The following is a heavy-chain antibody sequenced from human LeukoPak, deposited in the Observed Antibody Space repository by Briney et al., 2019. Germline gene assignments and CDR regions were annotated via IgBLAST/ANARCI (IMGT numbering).Heavy chain of an antibody. J-gene: IGHJ4*02. CDR3: ARWYSSGWGFDY. Sequence: SETLSLTCTVSGGSISSYYWTWIRPPAGKGLEWIGRFYSTGSTNYNPSLKSRVTMSVDTSKNQFSLKLSSVTAADTGVYYCARWYSSGWGFDYWGQGTLVTVSS. CDR1: GGSISSYY. V-gene: IGHV4-4*07. CDR2: FYSTGST. D-gene: IGHD6-19*01.